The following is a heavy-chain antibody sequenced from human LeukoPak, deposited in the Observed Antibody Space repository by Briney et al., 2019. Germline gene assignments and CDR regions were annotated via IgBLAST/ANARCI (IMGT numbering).Heavy chain of an antibody. CDR1: GVTFSSYA. V-gene: IGHV3-23*01. CDR3: AKDSGGNYYYYGMDV. D-gene: IGHD1-26*01. CDR2: ISGSGGST. Sequence: AGSLRLSCAASGVTFSSYAMSWIRQAPRQGLEWVSAISGSGGSTYYADSMKTRSTSSRDNYQYTLYLQMNSLSAEDTAVYYCAKDSGGNYYYYGMDVWGQGTTVTVSS. J-gene: IGHJ6*02.